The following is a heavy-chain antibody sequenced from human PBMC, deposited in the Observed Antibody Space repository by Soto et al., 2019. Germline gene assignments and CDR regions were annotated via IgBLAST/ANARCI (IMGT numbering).Heavy chain of an antibody. CDR1: GYTFTSYA. Sequence: VKVSCKASGYTFTSYAMHWVRQAPGQRLEWMGWINAGNGNTKYSQKFQGRVTITRDTSASTAYMELSSLRSEDTAVYYCARESVVLRAFDIWGQGTMVTVSS. J-gene: IGHJ3*02. V-gene: IGHV1-3*01. D-gene: IGHD2-15*01. CDR3: ARESVVLRAFDI. CDR2: INAGNGNT.